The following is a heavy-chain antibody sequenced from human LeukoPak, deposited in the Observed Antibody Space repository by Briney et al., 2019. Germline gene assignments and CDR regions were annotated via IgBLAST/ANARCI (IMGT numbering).Heavy chain of an antibody. Sequence: GGSLRLSCAASGFTFSNYAMTWVRQAPRKGLEWVSTISGSDGSTYYADSVKGRFTISRDNSRNTLYLQMNSLRAEDTALYYCAPPSSIGVAPGGYGGQGWLATV. J-gene: IGHJ4*02. V-gene: IGHV3-23*01. CDR3: APPSSIGVAPGGY. D-gene: IGHD6-19*01. CDR1: GFTFSNYA. CDR2: ISGSDGST.